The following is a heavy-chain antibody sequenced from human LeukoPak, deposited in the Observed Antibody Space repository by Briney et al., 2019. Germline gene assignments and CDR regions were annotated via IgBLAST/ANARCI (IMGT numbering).Heavy chain of an antibody. CDR3: ARDYDSSGYYPNWFDP. J-gene: IGHJ5*02. CDR1: GGSISSYY. Sequence: SETLSLTCTVSGGSISSYYRSWIRQPPGKGLEWIGYIYYSGSTNYNPSLKSRVTISVDTSKNQFSLKLSSVTAADTAVYYCARDYDSSGYYPNWFDPWGQGTLVTVSS. D-gene: IGHD3-22*01. CDR2: IYYSGST. V-gene: IGHV4-59*01.